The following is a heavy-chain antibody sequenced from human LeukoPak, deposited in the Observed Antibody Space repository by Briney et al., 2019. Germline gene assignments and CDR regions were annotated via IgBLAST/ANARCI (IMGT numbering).Heavy chain of an antibody. CDR3: AKSASRLGAYFDY. CDR2: ISWNSGSI. CDR1: GFTFDDYA. D-gene: IGHD3-16*01. V-gene: IGHV3-9*01. J-gene: IGHJ4*02. Sequence: GGSLRLSCAASGFTFDDYAMHWVRQAPGKGLEWVSGISWNSGSIGYADSVKGLFTISRDNAKNSLYLQMNSLRAEDTAVYYCAKSASRLGAYFDYWGQGTLVTVSS.